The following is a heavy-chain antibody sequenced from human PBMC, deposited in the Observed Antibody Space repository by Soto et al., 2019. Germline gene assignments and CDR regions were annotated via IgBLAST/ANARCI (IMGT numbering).Heavy chain of an antibody. V-gene: IGHV1-2*04. CDR3: ARGGDLYDFWSGYYLSYFEY. J-gene: IGHJ4*02. CDR2: INPNSGDT. Sequence: ASVKVSCKASGYIFSGYYMRWVRQAPGQGLEWMGWINPNSGDTNYAQKFQGWVTMTRDTSISTAYMELSRLRSDDTAVYYCARGGDLYDFWSGYYLSYFEYWGQGTLVTVSS. CDR1: GYIFSGYY. D-gene: IGHD3-3*01.